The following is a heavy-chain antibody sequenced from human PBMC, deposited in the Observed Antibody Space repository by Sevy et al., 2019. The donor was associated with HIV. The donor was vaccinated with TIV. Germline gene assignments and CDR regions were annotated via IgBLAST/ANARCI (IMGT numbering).Heavy chain of an antibody. Sequence: ASVKVSCKASGYTFTGYYMHWVRQAPGQGLEWMGWINPNSGGTNYAQKFQGRVTMTRDTSISTAYMELSRLRSDDTAVYYCARAPPFLHSYGSDYWGQGTLVTVSS. J-gene: IGHJ4*02. CDR1: GYTFTGYY. CDR2: INPNSGGT. D-gene: IGHD5-18*01. V-gene: IGHV1-2*02. CDR3: ARAPPFLHSYGSDY.